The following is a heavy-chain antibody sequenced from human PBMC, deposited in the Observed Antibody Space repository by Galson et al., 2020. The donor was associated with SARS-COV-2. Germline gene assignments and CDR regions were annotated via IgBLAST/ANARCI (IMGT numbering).Heavy chain of an antibody. CDR3: ARDWGETGTGPLLYYYYYGMDV. V-gene: IGHV3-72*01. J-gene: IGHJ6*02. CDR2: TRNKTNSYTT. Sequence: TGGSLRLSCAASGFTFSDHYMDWVRQAPGKGLEWVGRTRNKTNSYTTEYAASVKGRFTISRDDSKNSLYLQMNSLRAEDTAVYYCARDWGETGTGPLLYYYYYGMDVWGQGTSVTVSS. D-gene: IGHD1-1*01. CDR1: GFTFSDHY.